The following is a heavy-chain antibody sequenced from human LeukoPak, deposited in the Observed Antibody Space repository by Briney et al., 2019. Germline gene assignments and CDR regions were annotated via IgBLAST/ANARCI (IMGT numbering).Heavy chain of an antibody. Sequence: GASVKVSCKASGYTFTSYGINWVRQAPGQGLEWMGWISAYNKRNYAQKFQGRVTMTTDTSTSTAYMELRNLRSDDTAVYYCARVSAPPDYGDYVSENWFDPWGQGTLGTVSS. CDR3: ARVSAPPDYGDYVSENWFDP. CDR2: ISAYNKR. J-gene: IGHJ5*02. V-gene: IGHV1-18*01. CDR1: GYTFTSYG. D-gene: IGHD4-17*01.